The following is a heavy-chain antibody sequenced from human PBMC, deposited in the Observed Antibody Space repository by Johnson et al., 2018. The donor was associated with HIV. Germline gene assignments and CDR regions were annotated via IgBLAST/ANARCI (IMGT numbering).Heavy chain of an antibody. CDR3: ARVHSGGAFDI. CDR2: IYSGDNT. CDR1: GFTFSDYY. V-gene: IGHV3-66*01. J-gene: IGHJ3*02. Sequence: VQLVESGGGLVKPGGSLRLSCAVSGFTFSDYYMSWIRQAPGKGLEWVSVIYSGDNTFHADSVKGRFIISRDNSKNTLYLQMNSLRAEDTSVYYCARVHSGGAFDIWGQGTMVTVSS.